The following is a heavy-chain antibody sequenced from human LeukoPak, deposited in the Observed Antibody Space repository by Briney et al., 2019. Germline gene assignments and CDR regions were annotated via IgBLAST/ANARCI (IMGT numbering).Heavy chain of an antibody. Sequence: GGSLRLSCAASGFTFSSYAMSWVRQAPGKGLEWVSAISGSGGGTYYADSVKGRFTISRDNSKNTLYLQMNSLRAEDTAVYYCAKDHLMVRGVTTDGFDPWGQGTLVTVSS. V-gene: IGHV3-23*01. D-gene: IGHD3-10*01. J-gene: IGHJ5*02. CDR1: GFTFSSYA. CDR2: ISGSGGGT. CDR3: AKDHLMVRGVTTDGFDP.